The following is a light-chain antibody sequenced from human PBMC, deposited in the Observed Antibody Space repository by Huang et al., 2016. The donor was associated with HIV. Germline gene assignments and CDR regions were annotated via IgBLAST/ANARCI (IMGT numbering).Light chain of an antibody. J-gene: IGKJ4*01. CDR1: QSIGIW. CDR2: KAS. Sequence: DIHMTQSPSTLSASVGDRVTISCRASQSIGIWLAWYQQKPRKVPKLLIYKASTLESWVPSRLSGGGSGTEFTLTITSLQPDDIGTYYCQQYDSYPATFGGGTNVEMK. CDR3: QQYDSYPAT. V-gene: IGKV1-5*03.